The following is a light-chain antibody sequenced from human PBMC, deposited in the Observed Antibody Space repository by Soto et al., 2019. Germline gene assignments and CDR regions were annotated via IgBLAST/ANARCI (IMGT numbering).Light chain of an antibody. V-gene: IGLV2-14*01. CDR3: SSYTDNSPYV. J-gene: IGLJ1*01. CDR1: SSDVGAYNY. Sequence: QSALTQPASVSGSPGQSITISCTGTSSDVGAYNYVSWYQHHPGKAPKLLISEVTNRPSGVSGRFSGSKSGNTASLTISGLQAEDEADYYCSSYTDNSPYVFGTGTKVTVL. CDR2: EVT.